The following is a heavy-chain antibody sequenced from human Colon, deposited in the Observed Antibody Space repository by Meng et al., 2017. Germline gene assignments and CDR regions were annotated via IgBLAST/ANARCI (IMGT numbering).Heavy chain of an antibody. CDR3: ARLIAGWPFYFDY. Sequence: QLQDAGPGLVGPTETRALTWNGSSDSVGSGSHYLSWIRQPPGKGLEWIGYMFHSGTTKYNPSLKSRVSMSVDTTKNQFYLKLTSVTVADTAVFYCARLIAGWPFYFDYWGQGILVTVSS. CDR2: MFHSGTT. V-gene: IGHV4-61*01. J-gene: IGHJ4*02. CDR1: SDSVGSGSHY. D-gene: IGHD5-24*01.